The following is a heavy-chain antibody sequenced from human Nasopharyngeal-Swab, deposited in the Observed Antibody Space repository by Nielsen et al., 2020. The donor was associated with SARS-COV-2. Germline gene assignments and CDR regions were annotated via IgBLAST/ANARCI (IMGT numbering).Heavy chain of an antibody. D-gene: IGHD3-9*01. CDR3: ARDLRLAPNYYYGMDV. V-gene: IGHV1-2*04. CDR2: INPNSGGT. J-gene: IGHJ6*02. Sequence: WGRQAPGQGLEWMGWINPNSGGTNYAQKFQGWVTMTRDTSISTAYMELSRLRSDDTAVYYCARDLRLAPNYYYGMDVWGQGTTVTVSS.